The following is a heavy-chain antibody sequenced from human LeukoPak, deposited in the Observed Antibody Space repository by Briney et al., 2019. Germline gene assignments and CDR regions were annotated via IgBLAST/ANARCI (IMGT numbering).Heavy chain of an antibody. J-gene: IGHJ4*02. Sequence: SETLSLTCTVSGGSISSGGYYWSWIRQPAGKGLEWIGRIYTSGSTNYNPSLKSRVTISVDTSKNQFSLKLSSVTAADTAVYYCARGRGFDYWGQGTLVTVSS. CDR1: GGSISSGGYY. CDR2: IYTSGST. V-gene: IGHV4-61*02. CDR3: ARGRGFDY.